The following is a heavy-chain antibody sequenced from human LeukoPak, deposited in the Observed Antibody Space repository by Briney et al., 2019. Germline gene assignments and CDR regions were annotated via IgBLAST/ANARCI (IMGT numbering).Heavy chain of an antibody. J-gene: IGHJ4*02. Sequence: SVKVSCKASGGTFSSYAISWVRQAPGQGLEWMGGIIPIFGTANYAQKFQGRVTITTDESTSTAYMELSSLRSEDTAVYYCARVSKTYSYGYLNDYWGQGTLVTVSS. V-gene: IGHV1-69*05. CDR2: IIPIFGTA. CDR3: ARVSKTYSYGYLNDY. CDR1: GGTFSSYA. D-gene: IGHD5-18*01.